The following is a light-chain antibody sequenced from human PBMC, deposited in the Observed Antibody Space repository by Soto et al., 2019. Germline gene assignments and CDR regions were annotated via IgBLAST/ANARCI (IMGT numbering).Light chain of an antibody. J-gene: IGKJ4*01. CDR3: QQLNSYPFT. V-gene: IGKV1-9*01. Sequence: DIQLTQSPSFLSASVGDRVTITCRASQGIISYLAWYQQKPGKAPKLLIYAASTLQSGVPSRFSGSGSGTEFTLTISSLQPEYFATYYCQQLNSYPFTFGGGTKVEIK. CDR1: QGIISY. CDR2: AAS.